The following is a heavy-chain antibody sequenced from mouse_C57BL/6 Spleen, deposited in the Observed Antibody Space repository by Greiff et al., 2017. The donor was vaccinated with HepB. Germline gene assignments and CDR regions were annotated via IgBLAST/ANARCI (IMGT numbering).Heavy chain of an antibody. CDR1: GYTFTDYY. V-gene: IGHV1-26*01. CDR3: ARSSTYLLRY. Sequence: EVQLQQSGPELVKPGASVKISCKASGYTFTDYYMNWVKQSHGKSLEWIGDINPNNGGTSYNQKFKGKATVTVDKSSSTAYMELRSLTSEDSAVYYCARSSTYLLRYWGQGTTLTDSS. J-gene: IGHJ2*01. CDR2: INPNNGGT. D-gene: IGHD5-1*01.